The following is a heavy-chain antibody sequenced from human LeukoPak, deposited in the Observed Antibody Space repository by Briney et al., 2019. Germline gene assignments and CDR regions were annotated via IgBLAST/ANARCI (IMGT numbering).Heavy chain of an antibody. Sequence: SETLSLTCTVSGGSISSYYWSWIRQPPGKGLEWIGEINPGGSTNYNPSLESRVIISVDTSKNQFSLKMDSVRAADTAVYYCAREDCSGGDCTSFDYWGQGTLVTVSS. CDR2: INPGGST. CDR3: AREDCSGGDCTSFDY. CDR1: GGSISSYY. J-gene: IGHJ4*02. V-gene: IGHV4-34*01. D-gene: IGHD2-15*01.